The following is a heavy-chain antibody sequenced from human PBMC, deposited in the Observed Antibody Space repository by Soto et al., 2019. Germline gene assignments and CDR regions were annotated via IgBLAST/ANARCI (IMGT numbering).Heavy chain of an antibody. V-gene: IGHV3-74*01. Sequence: PGGSLRLSCVASGFTFSSYWMHWVRQAPGKGLVWVSRINSDGSSTSYADSVKGRFTISRDNAKNTLYLQMNSLRAEDTAVYYCAREADYYYYGMDVWGQGTTVTVS. J-gene: IGHJ6*02. CDR2: INSDGSST. CDR3: AREADYYYYGMDV. CDR1: GFTFSSYW.